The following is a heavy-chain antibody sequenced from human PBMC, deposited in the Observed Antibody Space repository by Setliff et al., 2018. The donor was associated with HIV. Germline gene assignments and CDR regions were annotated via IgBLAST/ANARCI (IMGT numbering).Heavy chain of an antibody. CDR2: INHSGGT. CDR3: ARGRWDRRYYDSSGYVYGMDV. J-gene: IGHJ6*02. D-gene: IGHD3-22*01. V-gene: IGHV4-34*01. Sequence: SETLSLTCAVSGGTFSLHYYTWIRQSPLRGLEWIGEINHSGGTRYNPSLKSRVTISVETSKNQFSLKLSSGTAAGTAVYYCARGRWDRRYYDSSGYVYGMDVWGQGTTVTVSS. CDR1: GGTFSLHY.